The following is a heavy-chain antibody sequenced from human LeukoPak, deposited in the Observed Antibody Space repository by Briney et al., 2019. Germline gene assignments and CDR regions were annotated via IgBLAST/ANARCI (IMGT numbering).Heavy chain of an antibody. Sequence: ASVKVSCKASGYTFTGYYMHWVRQAPGQGLEWMGWINPNSGGTNYAQNFQGRVTMTRDTSISTAYMELSKLRSDDTAVYYCARSPRGFLEWRGGYYMDVWGKGTTVTLSS. CDR3: ARSPRGFLEWRGGYYMDV. V-gene: IGHV1-2*02. D-gene: IGHD3-3*01. J-gene: IGHJ6*03. CDR1: GYTFTGYY. CDR2: INPNSGGT.